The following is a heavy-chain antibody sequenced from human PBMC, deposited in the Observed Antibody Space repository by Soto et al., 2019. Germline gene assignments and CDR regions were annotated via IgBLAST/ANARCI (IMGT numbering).Heavy chain of an antibody. V-gene: IGHV4-4*02. Sequence: PSETLSLTCIVSGGSVISSNCWMLFRHPPGKGLEWIGEIYHSGSTTYNPSLKSRATISVDKSENQFSLRLKSVTAADTAVYYCASVGSDYDNSGYYLPWGPGTLVTVSS. CDR3: ASVGSDYDNSGYYLP. J-gene: IGHJ5*02. D-gene: IGHD3-22*01. CDR1: GGSVISSNC. CDR2: IYHSGST.